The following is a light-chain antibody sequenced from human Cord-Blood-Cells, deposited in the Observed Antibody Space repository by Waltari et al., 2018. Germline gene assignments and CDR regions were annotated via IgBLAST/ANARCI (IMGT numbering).Light chain of an antibody. Sequence: DIVLTPSPGALSLAAVEGATLSCRASQSVSSSYLAWYQQKPGQAPRLLIYGASSRATGIPDRFSGSGSGTDFTLTISRLEPEDFAVYYCQQYGSSLITFGQGTRLEIK. J-gene: IGKJ5*01. CDR1: QSVSSSY. CDR3: QQYGSSLIT. V-gene: IGKV3-20*01. CDR2: GAS.